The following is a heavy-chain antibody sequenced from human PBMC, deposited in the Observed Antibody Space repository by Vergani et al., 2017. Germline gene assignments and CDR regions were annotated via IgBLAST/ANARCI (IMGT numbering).Heavy chain of an antibody. CDR1: GDSVISTDYH. CDR2: LDYSGST. Sequence: QVQLQESGPGLVKPSETLSLTCTVSGDSVISTDYHWGWIRQPPGKGLEWIGSLDYSGSTSYNPSLESRISISFETPKNQFSLRLTSVTAAETAVDYCASKRGACRAAYCHSYDFWGPGTLVGVSS. J-gene: IGHJ4*02. CDR3: ASKRGACRAAYCHSYDF. D-gene: IGHD2-15*01. V-gene: IGHV4-39*01.